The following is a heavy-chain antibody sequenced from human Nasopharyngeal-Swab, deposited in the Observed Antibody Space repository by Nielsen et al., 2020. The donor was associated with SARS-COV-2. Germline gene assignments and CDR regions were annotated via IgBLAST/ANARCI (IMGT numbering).Heavy chain of an antibody. J-gene: IGHJ4*02. CDR3: ARARSGSYYSDFDY. CDR2: ISYDGSNK. Sequence: GESLKISCAASGFTFSSSAMHWVRQAPGKGLEWVAVISYDGSNKYYADSVKGRFPISRDNSKNTLYLQMNSLRAEDTAVYYCARARSGSYYSDFDYWGQGTLVTVSS. CDR1: GFTFSSSA. D-gene: IGHD3-10*01. V-gene: IGHV3-30-3*01.